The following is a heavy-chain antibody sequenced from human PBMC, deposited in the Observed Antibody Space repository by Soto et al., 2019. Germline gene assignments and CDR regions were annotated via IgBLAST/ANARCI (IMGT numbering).Heavy chain of an antibody. CDR2: IYPGDSDT. V-gene: IGHV5-51*01. CDR3: ARPSAAAYNFDY. D-gene: IGHD3-16*01. Sequence: PGASLKISCKGSGYSFTTYWIGWVRQMLGKGLEWMGTIYPGDSDTRYSPSFEGQVTISADKSISTAYLQWSSLKASDTAMYYCARPSAAAYNFDYWGQGTLVTVSS. CDR1: GYSFTTYW. J-gene: IGHJ4*02.